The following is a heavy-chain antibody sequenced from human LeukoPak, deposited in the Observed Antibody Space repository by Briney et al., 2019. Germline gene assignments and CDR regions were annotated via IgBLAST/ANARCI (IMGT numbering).Heavy chain of an antibody. CDR1: GFTFSKAW. V-gene: IGHV3-15*01. CDR2: IKSKTDGGTT. Sequence: NPGGSLRLSCAASGFTFSKAWMRWARQAPGKGLEWVGRIKSKTDGGTTDYAAPVKGRFTISRDDSKNTLYLQMNSLKTGDTAVYYSTADYFSYYASGSYTDWGQGTLVTVSS. CDR3: TADYFSYYASGSYTD. J-gene: IGHJ4*02. D-gene: IGHD3-10*01.